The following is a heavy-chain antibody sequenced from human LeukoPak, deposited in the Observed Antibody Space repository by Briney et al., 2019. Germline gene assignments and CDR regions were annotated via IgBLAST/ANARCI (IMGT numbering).Heavy chain of an antibody. Sequence: GGSLRLSCAVSGFTFSDAWMSWVRQAPGKGLEWIGRIKSKTDGGTTDYAAPVKGRFTISRDDSKNTLYVQMNSLKTEDTAVYYCNADYYDNLVGAYFDHWGQGTLVTVSS. J-gene: IGHJ4*02. CDR2: IKSKTDGGTT. D-gene: IGHD3-22*01. CDR1: GFTFSDAW. CDR3: NADYYDNLVGAYFDH. V-gene: IGHV3-15*01.